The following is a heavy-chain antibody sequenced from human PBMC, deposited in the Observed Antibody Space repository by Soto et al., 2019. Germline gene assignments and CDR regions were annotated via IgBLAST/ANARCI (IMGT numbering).Heavy chain of an antibody. D-gene: IGHD6-19*01. V-gene: IGHV1-46*01. CDR1: RYTFTNYY. J-gene: IGHJ4*02. Sequence: ASVKVSCKASRYTFTNYYIHWVRQAPGQGLEWMGIINPSSGGSTYAQKFQGRVTMTRDTSTSTVYMELSSLRSEDTAVYYCARYQGYSSAWNLDYWCQATLVTVSS. CDR2: INPSSGGS. CDR3: ARYQGYSSAWNLDY.